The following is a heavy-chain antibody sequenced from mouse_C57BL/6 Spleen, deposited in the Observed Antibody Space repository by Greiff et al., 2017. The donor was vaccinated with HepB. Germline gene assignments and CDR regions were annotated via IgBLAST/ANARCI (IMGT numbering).Heavy chain of an antibody. CDR3: ARGEGLPPYAMDY. CDR1: GFTFSSYA. CDR2: ISDGGSYT. V-gene: IGHV5-4*03. J-gene: IGHJ4*01. D-gene: IGHD2-2*01. Sequence: EVKLVESGGGLVKPGGSLKLSCAASGFTFSSYAMSWVRQTPEKRLEWVATISDGGSYTYYPDNVKGRFTISRDNAKNNLYLQMSHLKSEDTAMYYCARGEGLPPYAMDYWGQGTSVTVSS.